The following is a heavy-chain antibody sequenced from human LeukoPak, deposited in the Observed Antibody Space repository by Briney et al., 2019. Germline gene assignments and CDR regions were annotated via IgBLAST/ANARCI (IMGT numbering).Heavy chain of an antibody. J-gene: IGHJ3*02. CDR2: INHSGST. CDR3: ARGNYYDSSSITDDAFDI. V-gene: IGHV4-34*01. CDR1: GGSISSYY. D-gene: IGHD3-22*01. Sequence: SETLSLTCTVSGGSISSYYWSWIRQPPGKGLEWIGEINHSGSTNYNPSLKSRVTISVDTSKNQFSLKLSSVTAADTAVYYCARGNYYDSSSITDDAFDIWGQGTMVTVSS.